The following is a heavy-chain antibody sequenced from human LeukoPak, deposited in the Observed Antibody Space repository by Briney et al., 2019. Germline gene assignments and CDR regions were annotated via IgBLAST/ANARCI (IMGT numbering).Heavy chain of an antibody. CDR2: IIPIFGTA. V-gene: IGHV1-69*13. CDR1: GGTFSSYA. CDR3: ARERGYGDYVGAFDI. J-gene: IGHJ3*02. Sequence: ASGNLSCKASGGTFSSYAIGWVRQAPGQGLEWMGGIIPIFGTANYAQKFQGRVRITAHESTSTAYMELSSLRSEDTAVYYCARERGYGDYVGAFDIWGQGTMVTVSS. D-gene: IGHD4-17*01.